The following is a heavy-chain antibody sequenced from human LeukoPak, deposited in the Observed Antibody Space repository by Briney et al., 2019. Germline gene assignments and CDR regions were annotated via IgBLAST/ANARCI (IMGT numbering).Heavy chain of an antibody. CDR3: ARGDSGYDLTSFDY. CDR2: INWNGGST. J-gene: IGHJ4*02. CDR1: GFTFDDYG. D-gene: IGHD5-12*01. Sequence: PGGSLILSCAASGFTFDDYGMSWVRQAPGKGLEWVSGINWNGGSTGYADSVKGRFTISRDNAKNSLYLQMNSLRAEDTALYYCARGDSGYDLTSFDYWGQGTLVTVSS. V-gene: IGHV3-20*04.